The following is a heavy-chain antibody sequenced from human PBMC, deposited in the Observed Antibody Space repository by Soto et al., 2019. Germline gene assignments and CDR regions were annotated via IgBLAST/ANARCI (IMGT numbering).Heavy chain of an antibody. V-gene: IGHV4-31*03. CDR3: ARVTNYYGSGMLVWDV. CDR2: IYYSGST. D-gene: IGHD3-10*01. J-gene: IGHJ6*04. CDR1: GGSISSGGYY. Sequence: SETLSLTCTVSGGSISSGGYYWSWIRQHPGKGLEWIGYIYYSGSTYYNPSLKSRVTISVDTSKNQFSLKLSSVTAADTAVYYFARVTNYYGSGMLVWDVWGKGTTVTVSS.